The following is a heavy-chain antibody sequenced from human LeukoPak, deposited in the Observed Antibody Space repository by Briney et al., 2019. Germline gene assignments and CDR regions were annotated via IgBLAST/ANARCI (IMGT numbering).Heavy chain of an antibody. CDR3: ARDPSSVTLYFFDY. CDR1: GYTFRGNY. Sequence: ASVKVSCKASGYTFRGNYIHWLRQAPGQGLEWMGWIDANNGDTKSAQKFQGRVTMSSDTSISTAYMDLSSLSPDDAAVYYCARDPSSVTLYFFDYWGQGTLVTV. CDR2: IDANNGDT. J-gene: IGHJ4*02. V-gene: IGHV1-2*02. D-gene: IGHD4-11*01.